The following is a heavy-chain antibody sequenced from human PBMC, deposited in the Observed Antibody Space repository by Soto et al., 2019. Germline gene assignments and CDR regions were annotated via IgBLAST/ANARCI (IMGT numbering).Heavy chain of an antibody. Sequence: SETLSLTCAVYGGSFSGYYWSWIRQPPGKGLEWIGEINHSGSTNYNPSLKSRVTISVDTSKNQFSLKLSSVTAADTAVYYCARGSARDTMVRGVILGAPDYWGQGTLVTVS. V-gene: IGHV4-34*01. J-gene: IGHJ4*02. CDR1: GGSFSGYY. CDR3: ARGSARDTMVRGVILGAPDY. D-gene: IGHD3-10*01. CDR2: INHSGST.